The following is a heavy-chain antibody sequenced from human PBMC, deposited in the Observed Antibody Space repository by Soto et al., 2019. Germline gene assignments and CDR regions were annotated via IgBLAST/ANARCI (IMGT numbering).Heavy chain of an antibody. D-gene: IGHD6-13*01. CDR3: ARGGAGHTTSFFGY. CDR1: GDSINSYY. J-gene: IGHJ4*02. Sequence: SETLSLTXTVSGDSINSYYWSWIRQPPGKRLEWIGYIYYSGSTNYNPSLRSRLTMSVDTSKNQFSLKLSSVTAADTAVYFCARGGAGHTTSFFGYWGRGTLVTVSS. V-gene: IGHV4-59*01. CDR2: IYYSGST.